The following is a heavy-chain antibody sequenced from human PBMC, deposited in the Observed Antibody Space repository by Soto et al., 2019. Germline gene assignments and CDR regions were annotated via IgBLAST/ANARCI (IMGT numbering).Heavy chain of an antibody. Sequence: QVHLQESGPGLVKPSETLSLTCTVSGGSISIYYCNWIRQPPGKGLEWIGCIYYTGSTKYNPSLKSRVTMSVDTSKNQFSLSLNSVTAADTAVYYCVRDSTTGYYDTSGYGWFDPWGQGTLVTVSS. CDR1: GGSISIYY. D-gene: IGHD3-22*01. V-gene: IGHV4-59*01. CDR3: VRDSTTGYYDTSGYGWFDP. J-gene: IGHJ5*02. CDR2: IYYTGST.